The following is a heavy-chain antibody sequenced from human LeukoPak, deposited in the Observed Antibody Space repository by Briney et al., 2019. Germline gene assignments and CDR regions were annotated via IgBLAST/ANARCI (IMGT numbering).Heavy chain of an antibody. J-gene: IGHJ3*02. CDR3: AGGYSSGWDAFDI. CDR1: GYTFISND. Sequence: ASVKVSCKASGYTFISNDINWVRQATGQGLEWMGWMNPNSGNTGYAQKFQGRVTMTRNTSISTAYMELSSLRSEDTAVYYCAGGYSSGWDAFDIWGQGTMVTVSS. D-gene: IGHD6-19*01. V-gene: IGHV1-8*01. CDR2: MNPNSGNT.